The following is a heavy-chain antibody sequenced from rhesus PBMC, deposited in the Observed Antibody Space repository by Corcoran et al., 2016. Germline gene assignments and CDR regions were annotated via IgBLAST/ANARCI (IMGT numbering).Heavy chain of an antibody. J-gene: IGHJ5-1*01. CDR3: ARGGFRDRFDV. D-gene: IGHD3-9*01. CDR1: GYSISSGYY. V-gene: IGHV4-122*02. Sequence: QVQLQESGPGLVKPSETLSLTCAVSGYSISSGYYWSWIRQLPGKGREWIGYITYRGSTSYTPSLKSRFTISRDTAKNQFSLKLGYVTAADPAVYYCARGGFRDRFDVWGPGVLVTVSS. CDR2: ITYRGST.